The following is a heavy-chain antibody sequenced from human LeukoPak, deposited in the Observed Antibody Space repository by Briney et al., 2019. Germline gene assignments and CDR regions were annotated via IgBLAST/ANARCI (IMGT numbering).Heavy chain of an antibody. CDR1: GGSISSYY. CDR3: ARHTTVVPPHYFDY. D-gene: IGHD4-23*01. Sequence: SETLSLTCTVSGGSISSYYWSWIRQPPGKGLEWIGCIYYSGNTNYNPSLKSRVTISLDTSKNQISLKLSSVTAADTAVYYCARHTTVVPPHYFDYWGQGTLVTVSS. V-gene: IGHV4-59*08. J-gene: IGHJ4*02. CDR2: IYYSGNT.